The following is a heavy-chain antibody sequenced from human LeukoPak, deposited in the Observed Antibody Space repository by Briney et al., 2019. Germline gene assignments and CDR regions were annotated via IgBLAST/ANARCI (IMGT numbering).Heavy chain of an antibody. V-gene: IGHV5-51*01. CDR2: IYPGDSDT. D-gene: IGHD4-17*01. J-gene: IGHJ1*01. CDR3: ARQNYGYFQH. Sequence: GESLQISCQGSGYPFTSYWIGWVRQLPGKGLEWMGIIYPGDSDTRYSPSFQGQVTISVDKSISTAYLQWSSLKASDTAMYYCARQNYGYFQHWGQGTLVTVSS. CDR1: GYPFTSYW.